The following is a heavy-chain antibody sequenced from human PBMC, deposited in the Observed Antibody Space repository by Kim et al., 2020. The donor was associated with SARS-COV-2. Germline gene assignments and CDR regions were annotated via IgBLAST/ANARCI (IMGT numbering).Heavy chain of an antibody. CDR2: T. V-gene: IGHV1-24*01. D-gene: IGHD3-10*01. J-gene: IGHJ3*02. CDR3: AKALLKDAFDI. Sequence: TIPAQKFKGRVNMTEDTSTDTAYMELSSLRSEDTAVYYCAKALLKDAFDIWGQGTMVTVSS.